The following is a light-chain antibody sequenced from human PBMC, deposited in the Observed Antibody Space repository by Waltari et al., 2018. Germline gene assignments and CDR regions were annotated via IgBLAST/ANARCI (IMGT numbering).Light chain of an antibody. CDR2: EVT. Sequence: QSALTQPPSASGSPGQSVTISCTGTGTDIGGYHYVSWYHQHPGKAPKLMIYEVTKRPSGVPDRFSGSKSGNTASLTVSGLQAEDEAYYYCSSYADNKGVFGGGTKLTVL. CDR3: SSYADNKGV. V-gene: IGLV2-8*01. J-gene: IGLJ2*01. CDR1: GTDIGGYHY.